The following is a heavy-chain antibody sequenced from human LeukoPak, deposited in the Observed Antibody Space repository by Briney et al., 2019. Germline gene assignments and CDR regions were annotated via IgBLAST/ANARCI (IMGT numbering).Heavy chain of an antibody. Sequence: PSETLSLTCTVSGGSISSSSYYWGWIRQPPGKGLEWIGSIYYSGSTYYNPSLKSRVTISVDTSKNQFSLKLSSVTAADTAVYYCASGFGVVSNWFDSWGQGTLVTVSS. CDR2: IYYSGST. CDR3: ASGFGVVSNWFDS. J-gene: IGHJ5*01. CDR1: GGSISSSSYY. V-gene: IGHV4-39*01. D-gene: IGHD3-3*01.